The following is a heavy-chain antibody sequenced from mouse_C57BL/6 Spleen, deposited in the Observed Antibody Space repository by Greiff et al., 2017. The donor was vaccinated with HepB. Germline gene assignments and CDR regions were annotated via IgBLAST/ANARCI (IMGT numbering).Heavy chain of an antibody. CDR3: ARWAYSNYPYYFDY. D-gene: IGHD2-5*01. Sequence: EVKLQESGPELVKPGASVKISCKASGYSFTDYNMNWVKQSNGKSLEWIGVINPNYGTTSYNQKFKGKATLTVDQSSSTAYMQLNSLTSEDSAVYYCARWAYSNYPYYFDYWGQGTTLTVSS. CDR1: GYSFTDYN. V-gene: IGHV1-39*01. CDR2: INPNYGTT. J-gene: IGHJ2*01.